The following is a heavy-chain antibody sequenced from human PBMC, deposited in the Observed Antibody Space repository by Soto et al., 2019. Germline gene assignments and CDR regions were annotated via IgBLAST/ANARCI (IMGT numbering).Heavy chain of an antibody. CDR3: ARQRTTVVTQAYFNH. CDR2: IYYSGRT. Sequence: PSETLSLTCIVSGESISSSSYYWGWIRQPPGKGLEWFGSIYYSGRTYYNPSFKSRVTISIDTSKNQFSLKLSSVTATDTAVYYCARQRTTVVTQAYFNHWGQGALVTFSA. V-gene: IGHV4-39*01. D-gene: IGHD2-21*02. J-gene: IGHJ4*02. CDR1: GESISSSSYY.